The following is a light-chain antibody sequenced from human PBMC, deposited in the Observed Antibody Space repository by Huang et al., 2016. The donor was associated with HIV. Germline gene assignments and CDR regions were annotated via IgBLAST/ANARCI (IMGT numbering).Light chain of an antibody. CDR3: QQYDHWRFT. Sequence: EKVMTQSTATLSVSPGERVTLSCRASQSVNSNLAWYQQKPGQAPRLLIDGASTRASCIPARFSGGGSGTDLTLTRSSLQSEDLAIYYCQQYDHWRFTFGPGTKVNIK. V-gene: IGKV3-15*01. CDR2: GAS. CDR1: QSVNSN. J-gene: IGKJ3*01.